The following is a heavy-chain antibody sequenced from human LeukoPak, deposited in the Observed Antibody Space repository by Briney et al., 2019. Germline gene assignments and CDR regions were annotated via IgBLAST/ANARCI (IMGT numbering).Heavy chain of an antibody. CDR3: ARGRDVVVPAAMRPYYYYYYMDV. D-gene: IGHD2-2*01. V-gene: IGHV4-34*01. Sequence: SETLSLTCTVSGGSISTYYWSWIRQPPGKGLEWIGEINHSGSTNYNPSLKSRVTISVDTSKNQFSLKLSSVTAADTAVYYCARGRDVVVPAAMRPYYYYYYMDVWGKGTTVTVSS. CDR2: INHSGST. J-gene: IGHJ6*03. CDR1: GGSISTYY.